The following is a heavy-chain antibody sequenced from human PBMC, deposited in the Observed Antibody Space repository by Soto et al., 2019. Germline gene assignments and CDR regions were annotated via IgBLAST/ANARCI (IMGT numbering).Heavy chain of an antibody. CDR2: ISWNSGSI. J-gene: IGHJ4*02. Sequence: EVQLVESGGGLVQPGRSLRLSCAASGFTFDDYAMHWVRQAPGKGLEWVSGISWNSGSIGYADSVKGRFSISRDNAKNSLYLQMNSLRAEDTALYYCAKDMTHDILTGYYDYWGQGTLVTVSS. CDR1: GFTFDDYA. CDR3: AKDMTHDILTGYYDY. D-gene: IGHD3-9*01. V-gene: IGHV3-9*01.